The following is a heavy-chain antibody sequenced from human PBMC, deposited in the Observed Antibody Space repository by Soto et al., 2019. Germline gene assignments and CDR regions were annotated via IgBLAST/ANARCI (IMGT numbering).Heavy chain of an antibody. Sequence: ASVKVSCKASGYPFVSYGISWVRQAAGQGPEWMAWVSGHNGNTYYAQKFQGRVTVTTDRSTNTVYMELRSLRSDDTAVYYCARGTIVERPYFYMDVWGEGTTVTVSS. CDR1: GYPFVSYG. D-gene: IGHD2-15*01. CDR3: ARGTIVERPYFYMDV. J-gene: IGHJ6*03. V-gene: IGHV1-18*01. CDR2: VSGHNGNT.